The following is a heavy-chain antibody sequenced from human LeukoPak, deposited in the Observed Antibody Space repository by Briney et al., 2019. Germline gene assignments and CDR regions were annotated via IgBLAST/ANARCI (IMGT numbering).Heavy chain of an antibody. CDR1: GFIFSDYS. J-gene: IGHJ6*02. V-gene: IGHV3-21*01. Sequence: GGSLRLSCAASGFIFSDYSMNWVRQAPGEGLEWVASISSSSIYVYHADSVKGRFTISRDNAKNSLFLQMNSLRAEDTALYYCARGSNYYYYAMDVWGQGTTVTVSS. CDR3: ARGSNYYYYAMDV. CDR2: ISSSSIYV.